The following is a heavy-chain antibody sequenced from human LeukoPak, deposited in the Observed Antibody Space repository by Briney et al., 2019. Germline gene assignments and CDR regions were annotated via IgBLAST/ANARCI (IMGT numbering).Heavy chain of an antibody. CDR3: ARVANGDYGYNWFDP. CDR1: GYTFTSYY. V-gene: IGHV1-46*01. D-gene: IGHD4-17*01. J-gene: IGHJ5*02. Sequence: ASVKVSCEASGYTFTSYYMHWVRQAPGQGLEWMGIINPSGGSTSYAQKFQGRVTMTRDTSTSTVYMELSSLRSEDTAVYYCARVANGDYGYNWFDPWGQGTLVTVSS. CDR2: INPSGGST.